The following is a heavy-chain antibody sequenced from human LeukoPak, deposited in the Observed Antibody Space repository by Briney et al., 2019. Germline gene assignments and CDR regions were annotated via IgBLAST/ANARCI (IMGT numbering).Heavy chain of an antibody. CDR1: GGSISSSSYY. D-gene: IGHD3-10*01. CDR2: IYYSGST. Sequence: SETLSLTCTVSGGSISSSSYYWGWIRQPPGKGLEWIGSIYYSGSTYYNPSLKSRVTISVDTSKNQFSLKLSSVTAADTAVYYCAMVQPFFQPPNYYYGMDVWGQGTTVTVSS. CDR3: AMVQPFFQPPNYYYGMDV. V-gene: IGHV4-39*01. J-gene: IGHJ6*02.